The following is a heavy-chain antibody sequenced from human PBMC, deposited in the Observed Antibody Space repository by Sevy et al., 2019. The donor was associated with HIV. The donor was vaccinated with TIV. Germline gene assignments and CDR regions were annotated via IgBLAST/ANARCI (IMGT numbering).Heavy chain of an antibody. CDR3: ARLGFGVALYGMDV. D-gene: IGHD3-3*01. V-gene: IGHV1-18*01. CDR2: IATYNGST. J-gene: IGHJ6*02. CDR1: GYTFTTYG. Sequence: ASVKVSCKTFGYTFTTYGINWVRQAPGQGLEWVGWIATYNGSTKYAQNLQGRVKVTADRPTSTVYMELRSLRSDDTAVYYGARLGFGVALYGMDVWGRGTTVTVSS.